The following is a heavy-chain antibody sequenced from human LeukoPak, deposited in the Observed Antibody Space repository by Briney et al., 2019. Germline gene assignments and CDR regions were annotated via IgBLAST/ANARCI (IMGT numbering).Heavy chain of an antibody. CDR1: GYIFTNYA. D-gene: IGHD3-10*01. CDR2: IDTGNGNT. Sequence: ASVKVSCKASGYIFTNYAIHWMRQAPGQRPEWMGWIDTGNGNTKYSQEFQGRVTITRDTSASTTYMELSSLRSEDMAVYYCARSPITVVRGVTDFYYYMDVWGRGTTVTVSS. J-gene: IGHJ6*03. V-gene: IGHV1-3*03. CDR3: ARSPITVVRGVTDFYYYMDV.